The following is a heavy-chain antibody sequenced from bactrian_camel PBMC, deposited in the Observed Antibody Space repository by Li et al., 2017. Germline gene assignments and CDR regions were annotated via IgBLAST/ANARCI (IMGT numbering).Heavy chain of an antibody. CDR3: AAGPWYTDEYKY. J-gene: IGHJ4*01. CDR2: IDMIDSA. Sequence: HVQLVESGGGSVQSGGSLRLNCTSSAYSVGSLCMAWFRQAPGKEREGVAGIDMIDSATYAESVKGRCTIARDNTKNTVYLQMISLESEDTALYYCAAGPWYTDEYKYWGQGTQVTVS. V-gene: IGHV3S53*01. CDR1: AYSVGSLC. D-gene: IGHD6*01.